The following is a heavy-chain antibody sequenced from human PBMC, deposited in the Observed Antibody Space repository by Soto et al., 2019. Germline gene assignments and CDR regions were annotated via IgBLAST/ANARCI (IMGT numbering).Heavy chain of an antibody. CDR1: GGSISSYY. J-gene: IGHJ6*02. D-gene: IGHD3-10*01. CDR3: ATTGAGRNRIDV. V-gene: IGHV4-59*08. Sequence: QVQLQESGPGLVKPSETLSLTCTVSGGSISSYYWSWIRQPPGQGLEWIGYIYYSGSTNYNPALKVRITLSVRTSKNQFAPKLSFVTAADTAAYYWATTGAGRNRIDVWGQGTTVTLSS. CDR2: IYYSGST.